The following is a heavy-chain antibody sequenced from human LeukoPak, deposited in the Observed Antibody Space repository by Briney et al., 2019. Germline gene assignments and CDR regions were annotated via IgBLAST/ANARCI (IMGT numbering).Heavy chain of an antibody. Sequence: GASVKVSCKASGYTFTGYYIHWVRQAPGQGLEWMGRINPNSGATSYPQKFQDRVTMTRDTSISTAYMELSSLRSDDTAVYYCARVLRFSSPVDYRGQGTLVTVSS. J-gene: IGHJ4*02. CDR2: INPNSGAT. V-gene: IGHV1-2*06. CDR1: GYTFTGYY. D-gene: IGHD6-13*01. CDR3: ARVLRFSSPVDY.